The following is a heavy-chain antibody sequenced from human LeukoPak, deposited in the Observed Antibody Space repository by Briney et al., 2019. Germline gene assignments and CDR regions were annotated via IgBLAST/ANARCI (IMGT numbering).Heavy chain of an antibody. J-gene: IGHJ4*02. D-gene: IGHD3-22*01. V-gene: IGHV4-59*01. CDR1: GGSISSYY. CDR2: IYYSGST. Sequence: RSETLSLTCTVSGGSISSYYWSWIRQPPGKGLEWIGYIYYSGSTNYNPSLKSRVTISVDTSKNQFSLKLSSVTAADTAVYYCASSYDSSGYYGFDYWGQGTLVTVSS. CDR3: ASSYDSSGYYGFDY.